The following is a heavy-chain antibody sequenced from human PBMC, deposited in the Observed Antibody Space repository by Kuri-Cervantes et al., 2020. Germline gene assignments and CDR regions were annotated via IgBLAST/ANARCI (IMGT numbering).Heavy chain of an antibody. CDR2: ISLSGST. V-gene: IGHV4-34*01. CDR3: ARGSTADP. CDR1: GGSLGDYY. D-gene: IGHD3-3*02. Sequence: GSLRLSCAVYGGSLGDYYWNWIRQPPGKGLEWIGEISLSGSTKYNPSLKSRVTISTDTSKNQFSLKLNSVTAADTAVYYCARGSTADPWGQGTLVTVSS. J-gene: IGHJ5*02.